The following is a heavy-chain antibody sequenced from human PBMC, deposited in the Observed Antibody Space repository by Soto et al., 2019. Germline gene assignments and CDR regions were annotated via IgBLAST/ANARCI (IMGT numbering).Heavy chain of an antibody. D-gene: IGHD6-6*01. CDR2: TFYRSKWYN. CDR1: GDSVSSNSAA. J-gene: IGHJ5*02. V-gene: IGHV6-1*01. Sequence: SQTLSLTCDISGDSVSSNSAAWSWIRQSPSRGLEWLGRTFYRSKWYNDYAVSVKSRMTINPDTSKNRFSLQLNSVTPEDTAVYYCATESRYSSSFDPWGQGTLVTVSS. CDR3: ATESRYSSSFDP.